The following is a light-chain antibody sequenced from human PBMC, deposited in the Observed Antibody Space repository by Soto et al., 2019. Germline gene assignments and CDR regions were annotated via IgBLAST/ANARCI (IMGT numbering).Light chain of an antibody. CDR1: PGVSANN. Sequence: EVVLRQSPGTLSLSPGERATLSCRASPGVSANNLACYHHKSGQTPSLLIYGAYSRATGITDRFSGSGSGTDFTLTISGLEPDDLAVYYCLQYGSSPRTVGQGTKVDIK. V-gene: IGKV3-20*01. CDR3: LQYGSSPRT. CDR2: GAY. J-gene: IGKJ1*01.